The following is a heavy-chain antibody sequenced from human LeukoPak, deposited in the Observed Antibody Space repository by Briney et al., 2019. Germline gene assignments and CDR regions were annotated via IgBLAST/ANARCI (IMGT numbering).Heavy chain of an antibody. Sequence: GGFLRLSCAASGFTFSSYSMNWVRQAPGKGLEWVSSISSSSSYIYYADSVKGRFTISRDNAKNSLYLQMNSLRAEDTAVYYCARDQAGSGHYADYWGQGTLVTVSS. V-gene: IGHV3-21*01. CDR3: ARDQAGSGHYADY. CDR2: ISSSSSYI. J-gene: IGHJ4*02. CDR1: GFTFSSYS. D-gene: IGHD3-10*01.